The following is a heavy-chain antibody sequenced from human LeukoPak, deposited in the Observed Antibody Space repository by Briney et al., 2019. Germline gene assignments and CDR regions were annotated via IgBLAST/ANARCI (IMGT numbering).Heavy chain of an antibody. Sequence: GESLKLSCKGSGYNFTIYWIGWVRQMPGKGLEWMGIIYPGDSDTRYSPSFQGQVTISADKSINTAYLQWISLKASDTAMYYCASTVAGNYYYMDVWGKGTKVTVSS. J-gene: IGHJ6*03. CDR1: GYNFTIYW. CDR2: IYPGDSDT. V-gene: IGHV5-51*01. D-gene: IGHD6-19*01. CDR3: ASTVAGNYYYMDV.